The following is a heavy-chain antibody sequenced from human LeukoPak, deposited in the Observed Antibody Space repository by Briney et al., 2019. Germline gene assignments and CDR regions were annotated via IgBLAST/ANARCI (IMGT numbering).Heavy chain of an antibody. CDR2: ISSSSSYI. Sequence: GGSQRLSCAASGFTFSSYSMNWVRQAPGKGLEWVSSISSSSSYIYYADSVKGRFTISRDNAKNSLYLQMNSLRAEDTAVYYYASGPDRYYDILTGYSYYFDQWGQGTLVTVSS. CDR1: GFTFSSYS. D-gene: IGHD3-9*01. J-gene: IGHJ4*02. CDR3: ASGPDRYYDILTGYSYYFDQ. V-gene: IGHV3-21*04.